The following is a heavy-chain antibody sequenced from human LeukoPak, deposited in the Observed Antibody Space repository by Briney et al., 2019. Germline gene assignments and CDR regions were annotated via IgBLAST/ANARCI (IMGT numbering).Heavy chain of an antibody. CDR3: ARDVLIAADGVIRLDAFDI. Sequence: GGSLRLSCAASGFTFSRYAMSWVRQAPGKGLEWVSGVTASGASTYYADSVKGRFTISRDNSKNTLHLQMNSLRAEDTAVYYCARDVLIAADGVIRLDAFDIWGQGTVVTVSS. J-gene: IGHJ3*02. CDR1: GFTFSRYA. V-gene: IGHV3-23*01. D-gene: IGHD6-13*01. CDR2: VTASGAST.